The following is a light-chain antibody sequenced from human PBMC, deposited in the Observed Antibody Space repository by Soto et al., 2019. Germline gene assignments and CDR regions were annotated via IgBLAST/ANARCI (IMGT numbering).Light chain of an antibody. J-gene: IGLJ1*01. V-gene: IGLV2-23*02. CDR2: EVS. CDR1: SSDVGSHNL. Sequence: QSALTQPASVSGSPGQSITISCTGTSSDVGSHNLVSWYQQHPGKAPKLMIYEVSKRPSGVSNRFSGSKSGNTASLTISGLQAEDEADYYCCSYAGSSTFYYVFGTGTKVTVL. CDR3: CSYAGSSTFYYV.